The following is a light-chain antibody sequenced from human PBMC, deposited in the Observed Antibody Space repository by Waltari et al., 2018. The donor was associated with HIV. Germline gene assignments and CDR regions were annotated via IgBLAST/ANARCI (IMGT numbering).Light chain of an antibody. V-gene: IGLV2-11*01. Sequence: QSALTQPRSVSGSTGQSVTISCTGTSSNVGGYNYVSCYQQHPGKAPKLMIYDVTKRLSGVPERFSGSKSGNTASLTISGLQAEDEADYYCCSYAGSYTLGVFGGGTKLTV. J-gene: IGLJ2*01. CDR1: SSNVGGYNY. CDR3: CSYAGSYTLGV. CDR2: DVT.